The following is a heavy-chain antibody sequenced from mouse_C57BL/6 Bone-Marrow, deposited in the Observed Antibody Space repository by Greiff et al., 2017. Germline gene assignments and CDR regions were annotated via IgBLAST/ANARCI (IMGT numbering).Heavy chain of an antibody. CDR1: GYTFTSYW. Sequence: QVQLQQPGAELVKPGASVKMSCKASGYTFTSYWITWVKQRPGQGLEWIGDIYPGSGSINYNEKFKSKASLTVDTSSSTAYMQLSSLTSEDSAVYYCARYPFAYWGQGTLVTVSA. CDR2: IYPGSGSI. J-gene: IGHJ3*01. V-gene: IGHV1-55*01. CDR3: ARYPFAY.